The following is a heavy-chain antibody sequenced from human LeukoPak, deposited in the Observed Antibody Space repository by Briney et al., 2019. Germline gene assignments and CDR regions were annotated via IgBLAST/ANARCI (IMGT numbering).Heavy chain of an antibody. CDR2: ISPDGSTT. CDR1: GFTISSYW. CDR3: TRDRTTITLFEL. J-gene: IGHJ4*02. V-gene: IGHV3-74*01. D-gene: IGHD4-11*01. Sequence: GGSLRLSCAASGFTISSYWMHWVRQVPGKGLVWASRISPDGSTTGYADSVKGRFTASRDNARNTLYLQINSLRAEDSAVYYCTRDRTTITLFELWGQGTLVTVSS.